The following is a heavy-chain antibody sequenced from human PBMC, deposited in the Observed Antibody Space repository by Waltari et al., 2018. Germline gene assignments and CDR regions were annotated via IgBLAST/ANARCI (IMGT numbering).Heavy chain of an antibody. CDR1: GGSLSSSRYY. CDR3: ARLFEGLYLTAD. Sequence: QLQLQESGPGLVKPSETLSLPCTVSGGSLSSSRYYWGWHRQPPGTGLEWIGSIYYSGSTYYNPSLRSRVTISVDTSKNQFSLKLSSVTAADTAVYYCARLFEGLYLTADWGQGTLVTVSS. V-gene: IGHV4-39*01. CDR2: IYYSGST. J-gene: IGHJ4*02. D-gene: IGHD2-8*01.